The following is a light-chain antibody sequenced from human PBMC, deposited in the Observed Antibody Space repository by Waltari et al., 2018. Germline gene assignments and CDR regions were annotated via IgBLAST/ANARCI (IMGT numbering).Light chain of an antibody. CDR3: QQYTNWPLT. J-gene: IGKJ4*01. Sequence: EIVLTQSPATLSVSPGERATPSCWASQSIRITLAWYQQKPGQAPRLPIYDASTRATGIPVRFSGSGSGTYFTLTISSLQSEDFAVYYCQQYTNWPLTFGGGTKVEI. CDR2: DAS. CDR1: QSIRIT. V-gene: IGKV3D-15*01.